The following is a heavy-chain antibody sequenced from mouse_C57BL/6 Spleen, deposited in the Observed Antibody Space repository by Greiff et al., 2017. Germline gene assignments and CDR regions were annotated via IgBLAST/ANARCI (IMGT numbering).Heavy chain of an antibody. CDR3: ARLGYYVITRDY. Sequence: EVQLQQSGPELVKPGASVKMSCKASGYTFTDYNMHWVKQSHGKSLEWIGNINPKNGGTSYNQKFKGKAKLTVNKSSSTAYMELRSLTSEDSAVYYCARLGYYVITRDYWGQGTTLTVSS. CDR1: GYTFTDYN. D-gene: IGHD1-1*01. V-gene: IGHV1-22*01. J-gene: IGHJ2*01. CDR2: INPKNGGT.